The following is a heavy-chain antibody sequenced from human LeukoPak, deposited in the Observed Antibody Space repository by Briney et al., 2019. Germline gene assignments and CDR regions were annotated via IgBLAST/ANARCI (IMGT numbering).Heavy chain of an antibody. CDR1: GFTFSSYS. CDR2: ISDSGGRT. Sequence: GGSLRLSCAASGFTFSSYSMNWVRQAPGKGLEWVAGISDSGGRTNYADSVKGRFTISRDNPKNTLYLQMNSLRAEDTAVYFCAKRGVVIRVILVGFHKEAYYFDSWGQGALVTVSS. J-gene: IGHJ4*02. CDR3: AKRGVVIRVILVGFHKEAYYFDS. V-gene: IGHV3-23*01. D-gene: IGHD3-22*01.